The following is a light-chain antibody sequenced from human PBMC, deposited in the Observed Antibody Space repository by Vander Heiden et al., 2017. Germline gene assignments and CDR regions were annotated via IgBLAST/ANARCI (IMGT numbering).Light chain of an antibody. CDR1: SSDVGGYNY. CDR2: DVS. V-gene: IGLV2-14*01. CDR3: SSYTSSSTLV. Sequence: QSALTQPASVSGSPGQSITISCTGTSSDVGGYNYVSWYQQHPGKAPKLMIYDVSNRPLGVSNRFSGSKSGNTASLTIPGLQAEDEADYYCSSYTSSSTLVFGTGTKVTVL. J-gene: IGLJ1*01.